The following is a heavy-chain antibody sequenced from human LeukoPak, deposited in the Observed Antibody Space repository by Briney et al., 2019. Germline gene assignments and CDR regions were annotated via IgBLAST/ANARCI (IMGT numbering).Heavy chain of an antibody. CDR3: AKAQPYRGPGAFDI. CDR1: GFTFDDYA. V-gene: IGHV3-9*03. Sequence: GRSLRLSCAASGFTFDDYAMHWVRQAPGKGLEWVSGISWNSGSKGYADSVKGRFTISRDNAKDSLYLQMNSLRAEDMALYYCAKAQPYRGPGAFDIWGQGTMVTVSS. J-gene: IGHJ3*02. CDR2: ISWNSGSK. D-gene: IGHD1-14*01.